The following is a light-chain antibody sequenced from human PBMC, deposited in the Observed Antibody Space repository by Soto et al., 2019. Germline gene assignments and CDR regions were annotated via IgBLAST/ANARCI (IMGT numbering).Light chain of an antibody. CDR3: QPYGSSPWT. CDR2: GAA. J-gene: IGKJ1*01. Sequence: EIVLTQSPGTLSSSPGERVTLSCRASQSVSSNYLGWYQQKPGQAPRLLIYGAASRATGIPHRFSGSGSGTDFTLTISRLEPEDFAVYYCQPYGSSPWTFGQGTKVDI. CDR1: QSVSSNY. V-gene: IGKV3-20*01.